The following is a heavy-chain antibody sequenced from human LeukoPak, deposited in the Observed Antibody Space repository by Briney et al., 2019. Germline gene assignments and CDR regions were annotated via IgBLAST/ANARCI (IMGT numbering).Heavy chain of an antibody. V-gene: IGHV1-18*01. CDR3: ARDGTSTDDY. CDR1: GYTFTSYG. Sequence: GASVKVSCKASGYTFTSYGINWVRQAPGQGLEWMGWISGNNDNPNYGQKFQGRFTGTTDSSTSTAYMELRNLTFDDTAVYYCARDGTSTDDYWGQGTLVTVSS. D-gene: IGHD2-2*01. CDR2: ISGNNDNP. J-gene: IGHJ4*02.